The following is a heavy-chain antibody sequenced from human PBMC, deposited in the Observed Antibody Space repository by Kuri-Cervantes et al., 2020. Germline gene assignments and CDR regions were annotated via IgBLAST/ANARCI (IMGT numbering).Heavy chain of an antibody. J-gene: IGHJ6*02. CDR2: INSDGTST. CDR3: ARDGDYGDYTV. Sequence: GGSLRLSCTVSGGSISSTRYYWGWIRQPPGKGLEWVSRINSDGTSTSYADSVKGRFTISRDNAKNSLYLQMNSLRAEDTAVYYCARDGDYGDYTVWGQGTTVTVSS. V-gene: IGHV3-74*01. D-gene: IGHD4-17*01. CDR1: GGSISSTRYY.